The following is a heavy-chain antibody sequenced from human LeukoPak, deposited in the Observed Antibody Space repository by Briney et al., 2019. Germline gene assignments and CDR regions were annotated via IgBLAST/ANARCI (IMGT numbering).Heavy chain of an antibody. CDR3: ASPTQYYYDSSTSTHFDY. Sequence: PGRSLRLSCAASGFTFSSYAMHWVRQAPGKGLEWVAVISYDGSNKYYADSVKGRFTISRDNSKNTLYLQMNSLRAEDTAVYYCASPTQYYYDSSTSTHFDYWGQGTLVTVSS. CDR2: ISYDGSNK. V-gene: IGHV3-30-3*01. D-gene: IGHD3-22*01. CDR1: GFTFSSYA. J-gene: IGHJ4*02.